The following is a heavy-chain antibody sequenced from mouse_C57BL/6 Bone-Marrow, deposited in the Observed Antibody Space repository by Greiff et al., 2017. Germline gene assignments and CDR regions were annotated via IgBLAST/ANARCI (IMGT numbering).Heavy chain of an antibody. D-gene: IGHD2-5*01. J-gene: IGHJ1*03. V-gene: IGHV5-16*01. CDR2: INYDGSST. CDR1: GFTFSDYY. Sequence: EVQLVESEGGLVQPGSSMKLSCTASGFTFSDYYMAWVRQVPEKGLEWVANINYDGSSTYYLDSLKSRFIISRDNAKNILYLQMSSLKSEDTATYYCARDDYYSNYGWYFDVWGTGTTVTVSS. CDR3: ARDDYYSNYGWYFDV.